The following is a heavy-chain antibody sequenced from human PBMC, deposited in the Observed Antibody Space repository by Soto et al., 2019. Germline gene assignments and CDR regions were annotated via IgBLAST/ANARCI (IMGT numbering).Heavy chain of an antibody. CDR1: GGSISSGGYY. CDR3: VTESSCRENWF. CDR2: IYYTGST. J-gene: IGHJ5*01. V-gene: IGHV4-31*03. Sequence: SETLSLTCTVSGGSISSGGYYWSWIRQHPGKGLEWIGYIYYTGSTYYNPSLKSRVAISVDPSKNQFSLKLSSVTAGDTAVSSGVTESSCRENWF. D-gene: IGHD2-2*01.